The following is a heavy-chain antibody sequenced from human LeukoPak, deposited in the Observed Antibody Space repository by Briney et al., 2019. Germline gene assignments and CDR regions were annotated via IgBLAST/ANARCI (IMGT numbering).Heavy chain of an antibody. CDR3: AREDERGQWLVPYDY. CDR2: ISSSSSCI. V-gene: IGHV3-21*01. CDR1: GFTFSSYS. D-gene: IGHD6-19*01. Sequence: RSGGSLRLSCAASGFTFSSYSMNWVRQAPGKGLKWVSSISSSSSCIYYADSVKGRFTISRDNAKNSLYLQMNSLRAEDTAVYYCAREDERGQWLVPYDYWGQGTLVTVSS. J-gene: IGHJ4*02.